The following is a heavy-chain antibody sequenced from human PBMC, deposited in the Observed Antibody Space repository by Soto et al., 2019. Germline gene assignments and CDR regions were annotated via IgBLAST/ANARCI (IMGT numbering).Heavy chain of an antibody. Sequence: EVQLVESGGGLIQTGGSLRLSSAASGFSVSSNYMSRVRQTPGKGLEWVSAIYSGGSTFYADSTRGRFTIARDNSQNTLYLQMKSLSVEYTALYYCARDQSDDTTGYLGLGCWGQGTLVTVSS. CDR3: ARDQSDDTTGYLGLGC. CDR2: IYSGGST. D-gene: IGHD3-22*01. V-gene: IGHV3-53*01. J-gene: IGHJ4*02. CDR1: GFSVSSNY.